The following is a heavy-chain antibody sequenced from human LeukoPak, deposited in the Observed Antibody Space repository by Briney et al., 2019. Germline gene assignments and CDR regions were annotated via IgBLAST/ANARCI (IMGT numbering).Heavy chain of an antibody. CDR1: GFIFSDYE. J-gene: IGHJ6*03. CDR3: ARDATTDVGTVYMDV. V-gene: IGHV3-48*03. Sequence: PGGSLRLSCAASGFIFSDYEMNWVRQAPGKGLEWLLHISTSGSIIHYGDSVKGRFTISRDNAKNSLYLQMNGLRAEDTALYFCARDATTDVGTVYMDVWGKGTTVTISS. D-gene: IGHD4-17*01. CDR2: ISTSGSII.